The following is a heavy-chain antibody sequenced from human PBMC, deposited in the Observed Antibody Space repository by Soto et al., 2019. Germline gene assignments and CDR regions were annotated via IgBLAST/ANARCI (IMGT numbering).Heavy chain of an antibody. CDR3: TRDGNFALGGYSFAFDL. CDR2: MNLDTGGT. D-gene: IGHD5-12*01. Sequence: QVQLVQSGAEVKKPGASVRVSCKASGYRFTNYYIHWVRQAPGQGLEWMGRMNLDTGGTTYAQKSQGRVTMTRDTSISTAYMEVTNLKSDDTAIYYCTRDGNFALGGYSFAFDLGGQGTRVTVSS. V-gene: IGHV1-2*06. CDR1: GYRFTNYY. J-gene: IGHJ4*02.